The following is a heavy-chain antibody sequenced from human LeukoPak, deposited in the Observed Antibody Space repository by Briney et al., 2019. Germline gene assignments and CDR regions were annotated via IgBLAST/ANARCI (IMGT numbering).Heavy chain of an antibody. D-gene: IGHD3-10*01. CDR3: AKGTNYYGSGSYQVAFDI. CDR2: ISWNSGSI. J-gene: IGHJ3*02. V-gene: IGHV3-9*01. Sequence: PGRSLRLSCAASGFTFDDYAMHWVRQAPGKGLEWVSGISWNSGSIGYADSVKGRFTISRDNAKNSLYLQMNSLRAEDTALYYCAKGTNYYGSGSYQVAFDIWGQGTMVTVSS. CDR1: GFTFDDYA.